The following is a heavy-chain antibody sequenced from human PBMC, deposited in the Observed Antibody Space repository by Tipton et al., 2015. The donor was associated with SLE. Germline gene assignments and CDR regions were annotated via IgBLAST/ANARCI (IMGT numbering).Heavy chain of an antibody. V-gene: IGHV4-39*01. Sequence: TLSLTCTVHGGSLSGYYWGWFRQPPGKGLEWIGNVYYSGSAYYSRSLKSRVTISVDTSKMQFSLRLTSVTAADTAIYFCARHDVSVTGTKGFDYWGQGNPVTVSS. D-gene: IGHD1-1*01. CDR3: ARHDVSVTGTKGFDY. J-gene: IGHJ4*02. CDR1: GGSLSGYY. CDR2: VYYSGSA.